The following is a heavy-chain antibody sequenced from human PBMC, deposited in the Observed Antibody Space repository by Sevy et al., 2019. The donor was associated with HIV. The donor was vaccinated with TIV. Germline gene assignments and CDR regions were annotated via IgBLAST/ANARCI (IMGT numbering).Heavy chain of an antibody. J-gene: IGHJ4*02. CDR3: ARDRDYYDSSGPYYFDY. V-gene: IGHV3-48*03. CDR2: ITSSGSTI. Sequence: GGSLRLSCSASGFIFTTYEMNWVRQAPGKGLEWISYITSSGSTIYYADSVKGRFTISRDNVKNSLYLQMNNLRAEDTAVYYCARDRDYYDSSGPYYFDYWGQGTLVTVSS. D-gene: IGHD3-22*01. CDR1: GFIFTTYE.